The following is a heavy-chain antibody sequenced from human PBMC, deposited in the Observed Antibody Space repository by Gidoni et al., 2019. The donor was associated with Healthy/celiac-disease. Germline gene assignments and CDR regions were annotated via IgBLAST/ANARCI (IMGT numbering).Heavy chain of an antibody. CDR2: IYYSGST. J-gene: IGHJ5*02. D-gene: IGHD2-15*01. Sequence: QLQLQESGPGLVKPSETLSLTCTVSGGSISSSSYYWGWIRQPPGKGLEWIGSIYYSGSTYYNPSLTSRVTISVDTSKNQFSLKLSSVTAADTAVYYCARHIGYCSGGSCYHNWFDPWGQGTLVTVSS. V-gene: IGHV4-39*01. CDR3: ARHIGYCSGGSCYHNWFDP. CDR1: GGSISSSSYY.